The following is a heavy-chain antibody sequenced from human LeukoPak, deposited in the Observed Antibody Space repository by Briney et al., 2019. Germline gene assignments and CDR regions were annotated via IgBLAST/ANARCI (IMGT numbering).Heavy chain of an antibody. CDR3: ARDKRFDP. J-gene: IGHJ5*02. CDR2: IYYSGST. V-gene: IGHV4-59*01. Sequence: PSETLSLTCTVSGGSISSYHWSWIRQPPGKGLEWIGYIYYSGSTNYNPSLKSRVTISVDTSKNQFSLKLSSVTAADTAVYYCARDKRFDPWGQGTLVTVSS. CDR1: GGSISSYH.